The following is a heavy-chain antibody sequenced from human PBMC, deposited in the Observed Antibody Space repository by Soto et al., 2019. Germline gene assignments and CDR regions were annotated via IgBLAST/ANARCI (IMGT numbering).Heavy chain of an antibody. D-gene: IGHD2-15*01. CDR3: ARDLVPATIPPGDIVVVLAASGAFDI. V-gene: IGHV1-69*01. J-gene: IGHJ3*02. CDR1: GGTFSSYA. CDR2: IIPIFGTA. Sequence: QVQLVQSGAEVKKPGSSVKVSCKASGGTFSSYAISWVRQAPGQGLEWMGGIIPIFGTANYAHKFQGRVTITADESTSTAYMELSSLRYEDTAVYYCARDLVPATIPPGDIVVVLAASGAFDIWGQGTMVTVSS.